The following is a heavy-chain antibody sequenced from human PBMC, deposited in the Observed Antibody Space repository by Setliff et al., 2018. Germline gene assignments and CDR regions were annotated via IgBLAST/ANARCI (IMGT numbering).Heavy chain of an antibody. J-gene: IGHJ4*02. CDR2: IHAGNGDT. D-gene: IGHD3-22*01. V-gene: IGHV1-3*01. CDR1: GFTSTNYA. Sequence: ASVKVSCKASGFTSTNYAIHWVRQAPGQRPECMGWIHAGNGDTKYSQKFQGRVTITRDTSASTVYMELSSLRSEDTAVYYCARVAPHYYDSSGPSFDYWGQGTLVTVSS. CDR3: ARVAPHYYDSSGPSFDY.